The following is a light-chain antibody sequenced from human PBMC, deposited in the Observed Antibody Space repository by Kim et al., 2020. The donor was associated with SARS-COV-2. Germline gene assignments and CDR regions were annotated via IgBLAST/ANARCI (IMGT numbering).Light chain of an antibody. CDR3: QQYNKWPPYT. Sequence: APGERATLSCRASQSVSSNLAWYQQKPGQAPRLLIYGASTRATGIPARFSGSGSGTDFSLTINGLQSEDFAVYYCQQYNKWPPYTFGQGTKVDIK. V-gene: IGKV3-15*01. CDR2: GAS. CDR1: QSVSSN. J-gene: IGKJ2*01.